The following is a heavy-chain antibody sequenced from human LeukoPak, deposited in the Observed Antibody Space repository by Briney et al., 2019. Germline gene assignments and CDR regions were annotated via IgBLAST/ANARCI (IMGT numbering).Heavy chain of an antibody. D-gene: IGHD2-15*01. Sequence: SPSETLSLTCTVSGGSISSSSYYWGWIRQPPGKGLEWIGSIYYSGSTYYNPSLKSRVTISVDTSKNQFSLKLSSVTAADTAVYYCARQLLPAGFDYWGQGTLVTVSS. CDR2: IYYSGST. CDR1: GGSISSSSYY. CDR3: ARQLLPAGFDY. J-gene: IGHJ4*02. V-gene: IGHV4-39*01.